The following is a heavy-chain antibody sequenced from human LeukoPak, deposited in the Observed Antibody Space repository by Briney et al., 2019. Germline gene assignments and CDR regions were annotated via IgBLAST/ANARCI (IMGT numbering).Heavy chain of an antibody. CDR2: INPNSGGT. J-gene: IGHJ4*02. Sequence: AASVKVSCKASGYTFTGYYMHWVRQAPGQGLEWMGWINPNSGGTNYAQKFQGRVTMTRDTSISTAYMELSRLRSDDTAVYYCARIRGGYCCSTSCPGPFDYWGQGTLVPVSS. CDR1: GYTFTGYY. D-gene: IGHD2-2*01. V-gene: IGHV1-2*02. CDR3: ARIRGGYCCSTSCPGPFDY.